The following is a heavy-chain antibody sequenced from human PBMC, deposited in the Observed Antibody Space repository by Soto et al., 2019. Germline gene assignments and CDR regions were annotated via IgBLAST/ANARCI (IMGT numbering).Heavy chain of an antibody. J-gene: IGHJ4*02. Sequence: GESPKISCKGSGYSFTSYWISRVRQMPGKGLERMGRIDPSDSYTNYSPSFQGHVTVSADKSISTAYLQWGSLKASDTAMYYCARPGTNGDIHDWGQGTLVTVSS. V-gene: IGHV5-10-1*01. CDR2: IDPSDSYT. CDR1: GYSFTSYW. CDR3: ARPGTNGDIHD. D-gene: IGHD2-15*01.